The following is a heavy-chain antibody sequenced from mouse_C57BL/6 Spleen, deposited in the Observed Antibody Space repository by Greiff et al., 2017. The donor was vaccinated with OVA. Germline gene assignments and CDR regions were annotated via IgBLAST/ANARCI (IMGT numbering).Heavy chain of an antibody. CDR1: GFNIKNTY. D-gene: IGHD1-1*01. J-gene: IGHJ2*01. CDR3: ARGDYGSSYPFDY. V-gene: IGHV14-3*01. Sequence: VQLQQSVAELVRPGASVKLSCTASGFNIKNTYMHWVKQRPEQGLEWIGRIDPANGNTKYAPKFQGKATITADTSSTPAYLQLSSLTSEATAIYYCARGDYGSSYPFDYWGPGTTLTVSS. CDR2: IDPANGNT.